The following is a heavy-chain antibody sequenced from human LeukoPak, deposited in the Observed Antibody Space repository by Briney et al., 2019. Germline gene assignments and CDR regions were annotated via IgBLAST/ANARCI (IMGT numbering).Heavy chain of an antibody. V-gene: IGHV4-39*02. CDR1: GGSISTTSYY. J-gene: IGHJ4*02. CDR3: ARDSSNYYDSSGYSD. Sequence: SETLSLTCTVSGGSISTTSYYWGWIRQPPGKGLEWIGSIYYSGSTYYNPSLKSRVTISVDTSKNQFSLKLSSVTAADTAVYYCARDSSNYYDSSGYSDWGQGTLVTVSS. D-gene: IGHD3-22*01. CDR2: IYYSGST.